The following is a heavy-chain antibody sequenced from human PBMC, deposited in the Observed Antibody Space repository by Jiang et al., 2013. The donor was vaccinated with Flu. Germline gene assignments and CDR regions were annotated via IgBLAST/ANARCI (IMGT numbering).Heavy chain of an antibody. V-gene: IGHV3-30*02. CDR3: AKDWARYCSGGSCYPGAFDI. J-gene: IGHJ3*02. CDR2: GSNK. Sequence: GSNKYYADSVKGRFTISRDNSKNTLYLQMNSLRAEDTAVHYCAKDWARYCSGGSCYPGAFDIWGQGTMVTVSS. D-gene: IGHD2-15*01.